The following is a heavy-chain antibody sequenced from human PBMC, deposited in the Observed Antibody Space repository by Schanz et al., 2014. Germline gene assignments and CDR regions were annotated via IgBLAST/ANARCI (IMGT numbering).Heavy chain of an antibody. Sequence: QVQLQQWGAGLLKPSETLSLTCGVFGGSFSGYYWNWIRQPAGKGLEWIGRVYTSGSTNYNPSLKSRVTISLDTPKNQFSRKLRSVTAADTAVYYCARDTTWRLDLWGRGTLXTVSS. J-gene: IGHJ2*01. V-gene: IGHV4-59*10. D-gene: IGHD1-1*01. CDR2: VYTSGST. CDR3: ARDTTWRLDL. CDR1: GGSFSGYY.